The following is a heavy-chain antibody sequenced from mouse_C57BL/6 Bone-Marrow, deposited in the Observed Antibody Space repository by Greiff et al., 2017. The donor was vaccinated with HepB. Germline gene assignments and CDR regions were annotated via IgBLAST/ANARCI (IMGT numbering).Heavy chain of an antibody. CDR2: ISSGGDYI. V-gene: IGHV5S21*01. D-gene: IGHD1-1*01. CDR3: ARDPYDYGSSPFAY. J-gene: IGHJ3*01. Sequence: EVKLMESGEGLVKPGGSLKLSCAASGFTFSSYAMSWVRQTPEKRLEWVAYISSGGDYIYYADPVKGRFTIPRDNARDTLYLQMSSLKSEDTAMYYCARDPYDYGSSPFAYWGQGTLVTVSA. CDR1: GFTFSSYA.